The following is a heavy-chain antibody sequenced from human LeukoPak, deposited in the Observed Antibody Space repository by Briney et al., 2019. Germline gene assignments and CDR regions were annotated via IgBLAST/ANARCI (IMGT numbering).Heavy chain of an antibody. Sequence: GGSLRLSCAASGFTFSSYAMHWVRQAPGKGLEWVAVISYDGSNKYYADSVKGRFTISRDNAKNSLYLQMNSLRAEDTAVYYCARLREIPVFGVVTKSTSYFDYWGQGTLVTVSS. J-gene: IGHJ4*02. D-gene: IGHD3-3*01. CDR1: GFTFSSYA. CDR3: ARLREIPVFGVVTKSTSYFDY. CDR2: ISYDGSNK. V-gene: IGHV3-30*04.